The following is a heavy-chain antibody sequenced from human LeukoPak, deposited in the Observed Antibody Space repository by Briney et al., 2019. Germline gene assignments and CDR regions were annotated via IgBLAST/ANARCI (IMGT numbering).Heavy chain of an antibody. J-gene: IGHJ4*02. D-gene: IGHD3-3*01. CDR1: GFTFSSSA. V-gene: IGHV3-30-3*01. Sequence: GGSLRLSCAASGFTFSSSALHWVRQAPGKGLEWVAVISYDGSNKYYADSVKGRFTISRDNSKNTLYLQMNSLRAEDAAVYYCARTLPYDFWSGYYIPAGLFDYWGQGTLVTVSS. CDR3: ARTLPYDFWSGYYIPAGLFDY. CDR2: ISYDGSNK.